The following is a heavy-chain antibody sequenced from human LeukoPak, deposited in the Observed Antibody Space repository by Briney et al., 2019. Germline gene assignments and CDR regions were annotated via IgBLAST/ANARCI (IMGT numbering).Heavy chain of an antibody. CDR1: GYTFTFYY. V-gene: IGHV1-46*01. D-gene: IGHD1-26*01. CDR3: ARGSGSPDY. J-gene: IGHJ4*02. CDR2: INPAGGST. Sequence: VASVKVSCKASGYTFTFYYMHWVRQAPGQGLEWMGIINPAGGSTTYAQKFQGRLTMTRDTCTSTVSMELSSLKSEDTALYYCARGSGSPDYWGQGTLVTVSS.